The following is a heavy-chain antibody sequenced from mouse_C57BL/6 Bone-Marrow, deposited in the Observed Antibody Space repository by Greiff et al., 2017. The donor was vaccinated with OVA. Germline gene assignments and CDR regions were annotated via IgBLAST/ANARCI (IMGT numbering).Heavy chain of an antibody. CDR1: GYAFTNYL. V-gene: IGHV1-54*01. Sequence: VKLMASGAELVRPGTSVKVSCKASGYAFTNYLIEWVKQRPGQGLAWIGVINPGSGGTNYNEKFKGKATLTADKSSSTAYMQLSSLTSEDSAVYFCAREGTTVVRYFDVWGTETTVTVSS. CDR3: AREGTTVVRYFDV. D-gene: IGHD1-1*01. CDR2: INPGSGGT. J-gene: IGHJ1*03.